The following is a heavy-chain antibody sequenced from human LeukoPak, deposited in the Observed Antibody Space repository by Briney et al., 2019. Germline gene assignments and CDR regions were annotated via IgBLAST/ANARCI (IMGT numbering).Heavy chain of an antibody. CDR1: GGSFSGYY. D-gene: IGHD6-19*01. CDR3: ARLSVAGTLYFDS. Sequence: SETLSLTCAVYGGSFSGYYWSWIRQPPGKGLEWIGEINHSGSTNYSPSLKSRVTISVDTSKNQFSLNLNSVTAADTAVYYCARLSVAGTLYFDSWGQGILATVSS. CDR2: INHSGST. J-gene: IGHJ4*02. V-gene: IGHV4-34*01.